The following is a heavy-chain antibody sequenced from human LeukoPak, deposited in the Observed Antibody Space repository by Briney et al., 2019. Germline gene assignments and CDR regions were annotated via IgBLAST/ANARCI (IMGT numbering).Heavy chain of an antibody. V-gene: IGHV3-7*04. Sequence: SGGSLRLSCAASGFTFSSYWMSWVRQAPGKGLEWVANIKQGGSEKFYVDSVKGRFTISRDNAKKSLYLQMNSLRAEDTAVYYCARDTRGYFDLRGRGTQVTVSS. CDR3: ARDTRGYFDL. D-gene: IGHD1-1*01. CDR1: GFTFSSYW. J-gene: IGHJ2*01. CDR2: IKQGGSEK.